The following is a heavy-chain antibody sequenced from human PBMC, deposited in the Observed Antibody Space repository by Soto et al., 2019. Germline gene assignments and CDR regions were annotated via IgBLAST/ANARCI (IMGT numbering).Heavy chain of an antibody. CDR3: ARVGDYGDNLLLDY. J-gene: IGHJ4*02. V-gene: IGHV4-59*01. D-gene: IGHD4-17*01. CDR2: IYYSGST. CDR1: GGSISSYY. Sequence: LSLTCTVSGGSISSYYWSWIRQPPGKGLEWIGYIYYSGSTNYNPSLKSRVTISVDTSKNQFSLKLSSVTAAGTAVYYCARVGDYGDNLLLDYWGQGTLVTVSS.